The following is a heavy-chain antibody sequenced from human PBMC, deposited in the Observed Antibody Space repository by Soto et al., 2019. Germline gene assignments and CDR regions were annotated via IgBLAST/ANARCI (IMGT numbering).Heavy chain of an antibody. Sequence: GGSLRLSCAASGFTFSSYGMHWVRQAPGKGLEWVAVIWYDGSNKYYADSVKGRFTISRDNSKNTLYLQMNSLRVEDTAMYYCGTVFEHSGQGIPVTVSS. CDR2: IWYDGSNK. V-gene: IGHV3-33*01. CDR1: GFTFSSYG. CDR3: GTVFEH. J-gene: IGHJ4*02.